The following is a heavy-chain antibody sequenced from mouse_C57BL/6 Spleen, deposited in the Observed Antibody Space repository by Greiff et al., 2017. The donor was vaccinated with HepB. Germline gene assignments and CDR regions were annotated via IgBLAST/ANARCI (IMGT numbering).Heavy chain of an antibody. V-gene: IGHV1-64*01. Sequence: VQLQQPGAELVKPGASVKLSCKASGYTFTSYWMHWVKQRPGQGLEWIGMIHPNSGSTNYNEKFKSKATLTVDKSSSTAYMQLSSLTSEDSAVYYCARVPAYYSPYFDYWGQGTTLTVSS. CDR1: GYTFTSYW. J-gene: IGHJ2*01. CDR2: IHPNSGST. D-gene: IGHD2-12*01. CDR3: ARVPAYYSPYFDY.